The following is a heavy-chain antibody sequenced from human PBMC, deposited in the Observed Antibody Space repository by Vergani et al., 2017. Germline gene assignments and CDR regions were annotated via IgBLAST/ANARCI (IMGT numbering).Heavy chain of an antibody. Sequence: EVQLVQSGAEVKTPGESLKISCKGSGYSFTSYWIGWVRQMPGKGLEWMGIIYPGDSDTRYSPSFQGQVTISADKSISTAYLQWSSLKASDTAMYYCARHSPTPYYYDSSGYSNAFDIWGQGTMVTVSS. CDR1: GYSFTSYW. CDR2: IYPGDSDT. J-gene: IGHJ3*02. D-gene: IGHD3-22*01. V-gene: IGHV5-51*01. CDR3: ARHSPTPYYYDSSGYSNAFDI.